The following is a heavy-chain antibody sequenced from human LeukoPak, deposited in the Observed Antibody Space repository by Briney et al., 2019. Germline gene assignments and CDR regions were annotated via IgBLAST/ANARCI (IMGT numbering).Heavy chain of an antibody. Sequence: GGSLRPSCVGSGNTFSNYAMSWVHQAPGKGLEWVSAMNGSGGKKYYADSVKGRFTISRDNSKNTLYLQMNSLRAEDTAVYYCAKWGCNGGSCYPFDYWGQGTLVTVSS. CDR2: MNGSGGKK. CDR3: AKWGCNGGSCYPFDY. D-gene: IGHD2-15*01. V-gene: IGHV3-23*01. J-gene: IGHJ4*02. CDR1: GNTFSNYA.